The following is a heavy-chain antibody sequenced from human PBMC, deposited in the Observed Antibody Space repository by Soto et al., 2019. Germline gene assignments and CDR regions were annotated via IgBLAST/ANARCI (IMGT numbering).Heavy chain of an antibody. J-gene: IGHJ5*02. Sequence: PGGSLRLSCAASGFTFSSYGMHWVRQAPGKGLEWVAVIWYDGSNKYYADSVKGRFTISRDNSKNTLYLQMNSLRAEDTAVYYCARGRSPPHHIVVVTAGGLPFDPWGQGTLVTVSS. V-gene: IGHV3-33*01. CDR3: ARGRSPPHHIVVVTAGGLPFDP. D-gene: IGHD2-21*02. CDR1: GFTFSSYG. CDR2: IWYDGSNK.